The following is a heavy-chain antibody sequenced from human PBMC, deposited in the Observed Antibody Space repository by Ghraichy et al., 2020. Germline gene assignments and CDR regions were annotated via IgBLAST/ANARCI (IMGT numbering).Heavy chain of an antibody. CDR3: ARQVPDRYSGHEYTPFDY. Sequence: SETLSLTCTVSGGSISSSSYYWGWIRQPPGKGLEWIGSIYYTGRTYYNPSLKSRLTISVKTSKNQLSLNLSSVTAADTAVYYCARQVPDRYSGHEYTPFDYWGQGTLVTVSS. D-gene: IGHD5-12*01. V-gene: IGHV4-39*01. CDR1: GGSISSSSYY. CDR2: IYYTGRT. J-gene: IGHJ4*02.